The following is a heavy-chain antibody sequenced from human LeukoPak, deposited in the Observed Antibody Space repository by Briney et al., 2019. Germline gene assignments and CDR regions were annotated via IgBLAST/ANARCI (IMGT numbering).Heavy chain of an antibody. CDR3: ARGCSSTSCYSYFQH. Sequence: GGSLRLSCAASGFTFSSYAMSWVRQAPGKGLEWVSAISGSGGGTYYADSVKGRFTISRDNSKNTLYLQMNSLRAEDTAVYYCARGCSSTSCYSYFQHWGQGTLVTVSS. D-gene: IGHD2-2*01. J-gene: IGHJ1*01. CDR2: ISGSGGGT. V-gene: IGHV3-23*01. CDR1: GFTFSSYA.